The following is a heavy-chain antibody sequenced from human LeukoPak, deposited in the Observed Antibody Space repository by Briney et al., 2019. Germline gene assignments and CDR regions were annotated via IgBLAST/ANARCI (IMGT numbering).Heavy chain of an antibody. V-gene: IGHV4-38-2*02. D-gene: IGHD5-24*01. CDR1: GYSISSGYY. Sequence: SETLSLTCTVSGYSISSGYYWGWIRQPPGKGLEWIGSIYHSGSTYYNPSLKSRVTISVDTSKNQFSLKLSSVTATDTAVYYCASDSSGDGYSSGYNWGQGTLVTVSS. CDR2: IYHSGST. J-gene: IGHJ4*02. CDR3: ASDSSGDGYSSGYN.